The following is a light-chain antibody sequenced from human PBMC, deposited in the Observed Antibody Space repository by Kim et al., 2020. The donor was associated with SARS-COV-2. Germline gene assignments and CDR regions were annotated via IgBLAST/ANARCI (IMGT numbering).Light chain of an antibody. V-gene: IGKV1-39*01. Sequence: DIQMTQSPSSLSASIGDRVTITCRASQSIARYFNWYQQKPGKAPKLLIFSASTLQSGVPSRFSGSGYGTDFTLTISSLQLEDFATYYCQQSYSVPLTLGGGTKVDIK. CDR1: QSIARY. J-gene: IGKJ4*01. CDR3: QQSYSVPLT. CDR2: SAS.